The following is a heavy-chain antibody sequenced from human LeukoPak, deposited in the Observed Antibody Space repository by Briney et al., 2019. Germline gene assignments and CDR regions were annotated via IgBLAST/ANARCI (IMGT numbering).Heavy chain of an antibody. D-gene: IGHD2-21*02. J-gene: IGHJ4*02. Sequence: PGGSLRPSCAASGFTFSSYAMSWFRQAPGKGLEWVSTISDDSVSTYYADSVKGRFTISRDNSKNTLYLRMNSLRAEDTAVYYCAKHRIVVVTAQDYWGQGTLVTVSA. CDR2: ISDDSVST. CDR3: AKHRIVVVTAQDY. V-gene: IGHV3-23*01. CDR1: GFTFSSYA.